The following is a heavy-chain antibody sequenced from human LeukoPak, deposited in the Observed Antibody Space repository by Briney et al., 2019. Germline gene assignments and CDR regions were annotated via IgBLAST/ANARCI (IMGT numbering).Heavy chain of an antibody. Sequence: ASVKVSCKASGGTYSSYAISWVRQAPGQGLEWMGGIIPIFGTANYAQKFQGRVTITADESTSTAYMELSSLRSEDTAVYYCARARLGDYDFWSGYYPYFDYWGQGTLVTVSS. V-gene: IGHV1-69*13. CDR1: GGTYSSYA. CDR3: ARARLGDYDFWSGYYPYFDY. J-gene: IGHJ4*02. CDR2: IIPIFGTA. D-gene: IGHD3-3*01.